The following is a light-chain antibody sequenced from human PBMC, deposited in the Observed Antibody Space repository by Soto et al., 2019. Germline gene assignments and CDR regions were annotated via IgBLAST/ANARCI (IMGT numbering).Light chain of an antibody. CDR1: QSVSSN. CDR3: QQYNNWPWT. CDR2: GAS. J-gene: IGKJ1*01. V-gene: IGKV3-15*01. Sequence: EIVMTQSPATLSVAPGVRATLSCRASQSVSSNLAWYQQKPGQAPRLLIYGASTRATGIPARFSGSGSGTEFTLTISSLQSEAFAVYYCQQYNNWPWTFGQGTKVETK.